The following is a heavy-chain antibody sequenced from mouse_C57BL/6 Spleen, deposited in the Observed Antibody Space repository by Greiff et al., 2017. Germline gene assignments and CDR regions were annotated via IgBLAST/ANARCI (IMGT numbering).Heavy chain of an antibody. D-gene: IGHD1-1*01. CDR3: AREGITTVVAPGYFDV. CDR1: GYTFTSYW. V-gene: IGHV1-72*01. J-gene: IGHJ1*03. CDR2: IDPNSGGT. Sequence: QVQLQQPGAELVKPGASVKLSCKASGYTFTSYWMHWVKQRPGRGLEWIGRIDPNSGGTKYNEKFKSKATLTVDKPSSTAYMQRSSLTSEDSAVYYCAREGITTVVAPGYFDVWGTGTTVTVSS.